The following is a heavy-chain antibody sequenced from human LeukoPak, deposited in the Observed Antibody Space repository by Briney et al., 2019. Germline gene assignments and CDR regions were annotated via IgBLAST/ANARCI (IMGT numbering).Heavy chain of an antibody. CDR1: GFTFSSYG. CDR3: AKGLFCSSTSCYLFSHYGMDV. V-gene: IGHV3-30*18. CDR2: ISYDGSNK. D-gene: IGHD2-2*01. Sequence: GGSLRLSCAASGFTFSSYGMHWVRQAPGKGLEWVVVISYDGSNKYYADSVKGRFTISRDNSKNTLYLQMNSLRAEDTAVYYCAKGLFCSSTSCYLFSHYGMDVWGQGTTVTDSS. J-gene: IGHJ6*02.